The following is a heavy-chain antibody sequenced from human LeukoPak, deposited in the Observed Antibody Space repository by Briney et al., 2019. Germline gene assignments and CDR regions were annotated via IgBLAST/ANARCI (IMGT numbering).Heavy chain of an antibody. CDR2: VNHSGST. D-gene: IGHD3-9*01. Sequence: SETLSLTCAVYGGSFSGYYWSWIRQPPGKGLEWIGEVNHSGSTNYNPSLKSRVTISVDTSKNQFSLNLCSVTAADTAVYYCAYWLSTVGWFDPWGQGTLVTVSS. CDR1: GGSFSGYY. V-gene: IGHV4-34*01. CDR3: AYWLSTVGWFDP. J-gene: IGHJ5*02.